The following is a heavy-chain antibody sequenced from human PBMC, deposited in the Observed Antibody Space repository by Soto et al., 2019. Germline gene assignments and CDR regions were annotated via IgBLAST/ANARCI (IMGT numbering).Heavy chain of an antibody. J-gene: IGHJ4*02. D-gene: IGHD3-10*01. V-gene: IGHV1-69*13. CDR2: IIPIFGTA. CDR3: AIPQDRESLLWFGELLSFDC. CDR1: GGTFSSYA. Sequence: GASVKVSCKASGGTFSSYAISWVRQAPGQGLEWMGGIIPIFGTANYAQKFQGRVTITADESTSTAYMELSSLRSEDTAVYYCAIPQDRESLLWFGELLSFDCWGQGTLVTVSS.